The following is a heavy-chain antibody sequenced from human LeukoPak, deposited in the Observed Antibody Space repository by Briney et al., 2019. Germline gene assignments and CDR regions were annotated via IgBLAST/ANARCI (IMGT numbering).Heavy chain of an antibody. CDR3: ARDECTNGVCYMTDYFDY. Sequence: SGTLSLTCTVSGGSISSYYWSWIRQPAGKGLEWIGRIYTSGSTNYNPSLKSRVTMSVDTSKNQFSLKLSSVTAADTAVYYCARDECTNGVCYMTDYFDYWGQGTLVTVSS. CDR2: IYTSGST. CDR1: GGSISSYY. V-gene: IGHV4-4*07. D-gene: IGHD2-8*01. J-gene: IGHJ4*02.